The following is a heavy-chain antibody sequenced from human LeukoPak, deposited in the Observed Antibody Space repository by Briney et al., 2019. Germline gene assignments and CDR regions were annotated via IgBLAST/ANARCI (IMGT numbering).Heavy chain of an antibody. D-gene: IGHD6-19*01. Sequence: GASVKVSCKASGYTFTSYAMHWVRQAPGQRLEWMGWINAGNGNTKYSQKFQGRVTITRDTSASTAYMELSSLRSEDTAVYYCARELREGSSGWFYYYYGMDVWGQGTTVTASS. J-gene: IGHJ6*02. CDR2: INAGNGNT. CDR1: GYTFTSYA. V-gene: IGHV1-3*01. CDR3: ARELREGSSGWFYYYYGMDV.